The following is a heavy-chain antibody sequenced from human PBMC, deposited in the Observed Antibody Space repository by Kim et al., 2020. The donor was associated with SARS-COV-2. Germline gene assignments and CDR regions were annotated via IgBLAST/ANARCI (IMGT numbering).Heavy chain of an antibody. D-gene: IGHD3-10*01. CDR1: GYTLTELS. CDR2: FDPEDGET. V-gene: IGHV1-24*01. CDR3: ATDLLRMVRGALWY. J-gene: IGHJ4*02. Sequence: ASVKVSCKVSGYTLTELSMHWVRQAPGKGLEWMGGFDPEDGETIYAQKFQGRVTMTEDTSTDTAYMELSSLRSEDTAVYYCATDLLRMVRGALWYWGQGTLVTVSS.